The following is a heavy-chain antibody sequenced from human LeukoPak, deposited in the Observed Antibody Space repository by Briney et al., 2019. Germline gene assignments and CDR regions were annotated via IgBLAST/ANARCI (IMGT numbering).Heavy chain of an antibody. CDR2: IRDDGSNK. D-gene: IGHD6-13*01. CDR1: GFTFSSYG. V-gene: IGHV3-30*02. CDR3: AKTYSSSWYFDC. J-gene: IGHJ4*02. Sequence: GGSLRLSCAASGFTFSSYGMQWVRQAPGKGLEWVAFIRDDGSNKLYADSVKGRFTISRDNSKNTLYLQMNSLRAEDTAVYYCAKTYSSSWYFDCWGQGTLVTVSS.